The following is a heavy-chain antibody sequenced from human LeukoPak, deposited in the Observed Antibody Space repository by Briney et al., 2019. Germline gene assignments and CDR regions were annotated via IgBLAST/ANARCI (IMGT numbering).Heavy chain of an antibody. Sequence: GGSLRLSCAASGFTFSSYAMSWVRQAPGKGLEWVSAISGSGGSTYYADSVKGRFTISRDNSKSTLYLQMNSLRAEDTAVYYCAKEGFGFGESYGDYWGQGTLVTVSS. CDR2: ISGSGGST. D-gene: IGHD3-10*01. V-gene: IGHV3-23*01. J-gene: IGHJ4*02. CDR3: AKEGFGFGESYGDY. CDR1: GFTFSSYA.